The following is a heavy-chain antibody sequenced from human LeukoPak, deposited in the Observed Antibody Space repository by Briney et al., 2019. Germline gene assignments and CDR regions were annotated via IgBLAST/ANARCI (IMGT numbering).Heavy chain of an antibody. V-gene: IGHV3-53*01. J-gene: IGHJ4*02. Sequence: GGSLRLSCTVSGFTVSSNSMSWVRQAPGKGLEWVSFMYSDNTHYSDSVKGRFTISRDNSKNTLYLQLHSLSAVDTAAYYYARRAGAYSHPYDYWGQGTLVTVSS. CDR1: GFTVSSNS. CDR3: ARRAGAYSHPYDY. D-gene: IGHD4/OR15-4a*01. CDR2: MYSDNT.